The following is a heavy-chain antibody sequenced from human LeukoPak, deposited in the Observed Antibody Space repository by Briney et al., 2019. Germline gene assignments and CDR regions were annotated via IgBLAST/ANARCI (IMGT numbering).Heavy chain of an antibody. J-gene: IGHJ4*02. CDR1: GFTFSNAW. Sequence: PGGSLRLSCTASGFTFSNAWMSWVRQAPGKGLEWVGRIKSRSNGGTMGYAAPVKGRFTISGDDSKNTLYLQMNSLKTEDSAVYYCATSGQHWDVFDYWGQGNLVTVSS. V-gene: IGHV3-15*01. CDR2: IKSRSNGGTM. D-gene: IGHD1-1*01. CDR3: ATSGQHWDVFDY.